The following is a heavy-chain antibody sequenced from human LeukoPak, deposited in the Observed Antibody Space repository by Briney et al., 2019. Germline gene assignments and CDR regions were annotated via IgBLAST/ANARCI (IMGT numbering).Heavy chain of an antibody. CDR2: IFANGVTT. CDR3: AKGLGGLASAPDS. D-gene: IGHD6-6*01. J-gene: IGHJ5*01. Sequence: GGSLRLSCATSGFTFSSYAMSWVRQAPGKGLEWVSAIFANGVTTLYADSVKGQFIISRDNSQNRLFLQVNSLRVEDTAVYYCAKGLGGLASAPDSWGQGTLVTVSS. CDR1: GFTFSSYA. V-gene: IGHV3-23*01.